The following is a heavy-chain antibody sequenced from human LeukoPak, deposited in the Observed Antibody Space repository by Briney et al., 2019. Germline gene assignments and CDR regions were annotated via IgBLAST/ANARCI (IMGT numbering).Heavy chain of an antibody. V-gene: IGHV1-2*02. Sequence: ASVKVSCKASGYTFTAYYIHWVRQAPGQGLEWMGWINPNSGGTNYAEKFQGRVTMTRDTSISTAYMELSRLRSDDTAVYYCASQYCSGGSCYSTGYYYYGMDVWGQGTTVTVSS. CDR2: INPNSGGT. CDR3: ASQYCSGGSCYSTGYYYYGMDV. CDR1: GYTFTAYY. J-gene: IGHJ6*02. D-gene: IGHD2-15*01.